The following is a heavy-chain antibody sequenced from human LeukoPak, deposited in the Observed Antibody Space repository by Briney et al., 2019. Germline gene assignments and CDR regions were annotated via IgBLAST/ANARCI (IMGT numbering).Heavy chain of an antibody. CDR2: IYISGRT. Sequence: SQTLSLTCTVSGGSISSGSYYWSWIRQPAGKGLEWIGRIYISGRTNYNPSLKSRVTVSVDTSKNQFSLQLTSVTAADSAVYYCARDRDAFDIWGQGTMVTVSS. CDR1: GGSISSGSYY. CDR3: ARDRDAFDI. V-gene: IGHV4-61*02. J-gene: IGHJ3*02. D-gene: IGHD3-10*01.